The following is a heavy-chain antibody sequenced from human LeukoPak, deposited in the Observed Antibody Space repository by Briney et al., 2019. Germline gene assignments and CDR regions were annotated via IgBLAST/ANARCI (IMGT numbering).Heavy chain of an antibody. CDR1: GFSLSTSGVG. J-gene: IGHJ4*02. V-gene: IGHV2-5*01. Sequence: ESGPTLVKPTQTLTLTRTFSGFSLSTSGVGVGWIRQPPGKALEWLALIYWNDDKRYSPSLKSRLTITKDTSNNQVVLTMTNMDPVDTATYYCAHRRSGWPFDYWGQGTLVTVSS. CDR2: IYWNDDK. D-gene: IGHD6-19*01. CDR3: AHRRSGWPFDY.